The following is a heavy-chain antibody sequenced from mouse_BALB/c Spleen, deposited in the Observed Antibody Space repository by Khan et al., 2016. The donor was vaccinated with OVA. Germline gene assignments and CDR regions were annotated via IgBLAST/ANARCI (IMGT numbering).Heavy chain of an antibody. CDR1: GYSITSGYG. J-gene: IGHJ2*01. CDR3: ARAGRIKY. CDR2: ISYSGSS. Sequence: VQLQESGPGLVKPSQSLSLTCTVTGYSITSGYGWNWLRPFPGNKLEWMGYISYSGSSNYHPSLKSRISITRDTSNNQFFLQLNSVTTEDTATDYCARAGRIKYWGQGTTLTVSS. V-gene: IGHV3-2*02. D-gene: IGHD1-1*01.